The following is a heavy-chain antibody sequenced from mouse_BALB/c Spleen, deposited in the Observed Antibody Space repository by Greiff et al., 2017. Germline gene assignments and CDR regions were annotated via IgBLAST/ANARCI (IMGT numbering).Heavy chain of an antibody. V-gene: IGHV5-12-2*01. J-gene: IGHJ4*01. CDR2: ISNGGGST. Sequence: EVKLVESGGGLVQPGGSLKLSCAASGFTFSSYTMSWVRQTPEKRLEWVAYISNGGGSTYYPDTVKGRFTISRDNAKNTLYLQMSSLKSEDTAMYYCARQGYGNYAMDYWGQGTSVTVSS. CDR1: GFTFSSYT. CDR3: ARQGYGNYAMDY. D-gene: IGHD2-1*01.